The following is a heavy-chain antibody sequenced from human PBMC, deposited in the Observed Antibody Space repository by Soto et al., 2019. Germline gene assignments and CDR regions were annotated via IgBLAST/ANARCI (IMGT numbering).Heavy chain of an antibody. D-gene: IGHD2-15*01. CDR1: GFTFSNHG. CDR3: ARDRGWSRSNFFGS. Sequence: QVQSVESGGGVVQPGTSLRLSCAVSGFTFSNHGMHWVRQAPGKGLEWVAFISYAVRYKDYVDTLKGRFTISRDHFKGTLFLQTNTLRADDTAVYYLARDRGWSRSNFFGSWGQGTLVTVSS. J-gene: IGHJ4*02. CDR2: ISYAVRYK. V-gene: IGHV3-33*01.